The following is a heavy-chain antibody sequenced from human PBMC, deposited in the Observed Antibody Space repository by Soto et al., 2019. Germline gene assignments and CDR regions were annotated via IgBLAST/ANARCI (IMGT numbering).Heavy chain of an antibody. J-gene: IGHJ6*02. CDR1: GYSFTSYW. Sequence: PGESLKISCKGSGYSFTSYWISWVRQMPGKGLEWMGRIDPSDSYTNYSPSFQGHVTISAGKSISTAYLQWSSLKASDTAMYYCARHCSSTSCYGDYYYYGMDVWGQGTTVTVSS. V-gene: IGHV5-10-1*01. CDR3: ARHCSSTSCYGDYYYYGMDV. D-gene: IGHD2-2*01. CDR2: IDPSDSYT.